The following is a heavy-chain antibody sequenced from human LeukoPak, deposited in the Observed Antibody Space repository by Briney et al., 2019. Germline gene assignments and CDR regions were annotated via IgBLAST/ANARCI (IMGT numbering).Heavy chain of an antibody. CDR2: IYHNGRT. D-gene: IGHD3-16*01. V-gene: IGHV4-4*02. CDR3: ARTPYYGDY. J-gene: IGHJ4*02. Sequence: SETLSLTCTVSGGSISSSNSWSWVRQPPGKGLEGIGEIYHNGRTNYKPAFQSRVTISVDKSMSQFSLKLSSVTAADTAVYYCARTPYYGDYWGQGTLGTVSS. CDR1: GGSISSSNS.